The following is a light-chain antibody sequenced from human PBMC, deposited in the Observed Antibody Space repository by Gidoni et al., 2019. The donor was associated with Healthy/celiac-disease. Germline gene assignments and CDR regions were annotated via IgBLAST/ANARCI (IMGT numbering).Light chain of an antibody. CDR3: QQYYSNPQT. J-gene: IGKJ1*01. CDR1: QSVLYSSSNKNY. CDR2: WAS. Sequence: DIVMTQSPSSLAASLGERATINCKSSQSVLYSSSNKNYLAWYQQKPGQPPKLLIYWASTRETGVPDRFSGSGSGTDFTLTISSLQAEDVAVYYCQQYYSNPQTFGQGTKVEIK. V-gene: IGKV4-1*01.